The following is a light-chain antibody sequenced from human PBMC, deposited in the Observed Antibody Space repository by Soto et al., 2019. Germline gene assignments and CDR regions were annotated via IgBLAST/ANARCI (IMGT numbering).Light chain of an antibody. V-gene: IGKV3-15*01. J-gene: IGKJ1*01. Sequence: EIVMTQSPATLSVSPGERATLSCRASQSVSSDLAWYQQKPGQAPRLLMYGASTRATGVPARFSGSGSGTEFTLTISSLQSEDFAFYYCQQYNNWPPWTFGQGTKVEIK. CDR2: GAS. CDR1: QSVSSD. CDR3: QQYNNWPPWT.